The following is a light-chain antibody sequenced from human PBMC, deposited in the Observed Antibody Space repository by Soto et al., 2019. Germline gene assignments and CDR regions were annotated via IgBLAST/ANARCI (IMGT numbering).Light chain of an antibody. CDR1: SSDIGGYNY. Sequence: QSALTQPASVSGSPGQSITISCTGTSSDIGGYNYVSWYQQHPGEAPKLMIYEVSNRPSGISTRFSGPKSGNTASLTISGLQTEDEADYYCSSYTSGSPLDVFGSGTKLTVL. CDR2: EVS. J-gene: IGLJ1*01. CDR3: SSYTSGSPLDV. V-gene: IGLV2-14*01.